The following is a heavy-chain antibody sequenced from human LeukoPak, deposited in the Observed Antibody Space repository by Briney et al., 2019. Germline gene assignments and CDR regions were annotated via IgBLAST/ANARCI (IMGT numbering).Heavy chain of an antibody. CDR2: ISSSSSYI. CDR3: ASTAELSYYDFWSGSVPLDY. D-gene: IGHD3-3*01. V-gene: IGHV3-21*01. CDR1: GFTFSSYS. Sequence: KPGGSLRLSCAASGFTFSSYSMNWVRQAPGKGLEWVSSISSSSSYIYYADSVKGRFTISRDNAKNSLYLQMNSLRAEDTAVYYCASTAELSYYDFWSGSVPLDYWGQGTLVTVSS. J-gene: IGHJ4*02.